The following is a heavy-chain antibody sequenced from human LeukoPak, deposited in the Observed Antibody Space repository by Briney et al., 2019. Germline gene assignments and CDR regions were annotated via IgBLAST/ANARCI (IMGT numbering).Heavy chain of an antibody. D-gene: IGHD6-13*01. CDR3: AKVAGQQLVFVDY. Sequence: GGSLRLSCAASGFTFSTYGMHWVRQAPGKGLEWVAVISYDGSNKYYADSVKGRFTISKDNSKNTLYLQMNGLRAVDTAVYYCAKVAGQQLVFVDYWGQGTLVTVSS. CDR2: ISYDGSNK. CDR1: GFTFSTYG. J-gene: IGHJ4*02. V-gene: IGHV3-30*18.